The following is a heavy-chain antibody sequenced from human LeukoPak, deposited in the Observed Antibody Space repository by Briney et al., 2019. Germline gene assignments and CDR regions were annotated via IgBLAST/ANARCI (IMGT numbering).Heavy chain of an antibody. J-gene: IGHJ4*02. D-gene: IGHD6-13*01. Sequence: GGSLRLSCAASQFTFGYYTMNWVRQAPGKGLEWVSSISSSGRVTHYGDAVKGRFTISRDNAKNSLYLQMNSLRADDTAVYYCARNSSSWYYFDYWGQGTLVTVSS. CDR3: ARNSSSWYYFDY. CDR1: QFTFGYYT. V-gene: IGHV3-21*01. CDR2: ISSSGRVT.